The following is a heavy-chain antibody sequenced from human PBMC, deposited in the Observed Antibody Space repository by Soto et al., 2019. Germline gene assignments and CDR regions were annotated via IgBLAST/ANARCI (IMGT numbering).Heavy chain of an antibody. CDR2: ISAYNGNT. J-gene: IGHJ6*03. CDR3: ARVRVTTVTNSYYYYMDV. D-gene: IGHD4-17*01. Sequence: AASVKVSCKASGYTFTSYGISWVRQAPGQGLEWMGWISAYNGNTNYAQKLQGRVTMTTDTSTSTAYMELRSLRSDDTAVYYCARVRVTTVTNSYYYYMDVWGKGTTVTVSS. V-gene: IGHV1-18*01. CDR1: GYTFTSYG.